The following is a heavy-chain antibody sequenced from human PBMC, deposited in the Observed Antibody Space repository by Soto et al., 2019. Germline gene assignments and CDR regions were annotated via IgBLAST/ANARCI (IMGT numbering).Heavy chain of an antibody. CDR2: IDWDDDK. V-gene: IGHV2-70*04. D-gene: IGHD6-13*01. J-gene: IGHJ5*02. CDR1: GFSLSTSGMR. CDR3: VWIGSSSCYGYFDL. Sequence: PTLVNPTQTLTLTCTFSGFSLSTSGMRVSWIRQPPGKALEWLARIDWDDDKFYSTSLKTRLTISKDTSKNQVVLTMTNMDHVDTATYYFVWIGSSSCYGYFDLWGQGTLVTVSS.